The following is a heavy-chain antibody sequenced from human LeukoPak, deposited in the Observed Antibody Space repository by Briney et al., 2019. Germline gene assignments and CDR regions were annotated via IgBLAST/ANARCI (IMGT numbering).Heavy chain of an antibody. V-gene: IGHV3-23*01. J-gene: IGHJ3*02. CDR3: AKDRLAAAGVNAFDI. D-gene: IGHD6-13*01. CDR2: ISGSGGST. CDR1: GSSLSYYA. Sequence: GGSLRLSCAASGSSLSYYAMHWVRQAPGKGLEWVSAISGSGGSTYYADSVKGRFTISRDNSKNTLYLQMNSLRAEDTAVYYCAKDRLAAAGVNAFDIWGQGTMVTVSS.